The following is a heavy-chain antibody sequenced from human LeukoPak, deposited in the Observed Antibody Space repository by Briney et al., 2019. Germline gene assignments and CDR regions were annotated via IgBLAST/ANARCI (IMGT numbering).Heavy chain of an antibody. CDR3: ARGMVRGVTELDY. V-gene: IGHV4-59*01. CDR1: DGSISSYY. Sequence: SETLSLTCTVSDGSISSYYWSWIRQPPGKGLEWIGYIYYSGSTNYNPSLKSRVTISVDTSKNQFSLKLSSVTAADTAVYYCARGMVRGVTELDYWGQGTLVTVSS. CDR2: IYYSGST. J-gene: IGHJ4*02. D-gene: IGHD3-10*01.